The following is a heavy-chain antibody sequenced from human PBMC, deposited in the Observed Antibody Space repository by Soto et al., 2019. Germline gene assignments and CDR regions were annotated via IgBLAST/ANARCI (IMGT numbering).Heavy chain of an antibody. CDR2: IKQDGSEK. CDR1: GFTFSSCW. D-gene: IGHD2-15*01. J-gene: IGHJ3*02. V-gene: IGHV3-7*01. CDR3: ARDGGGIDAFDI. Sequence: PGGSLRLSCAASGFTFSSCWMSWVRQAPGKGLEWVANIKQDGSEKYYVDSVKGRFTISRDNAKNSLYLQMNSLRAEDTAVYYCARDGGGIDAFDIWGQGTMVTVSS.